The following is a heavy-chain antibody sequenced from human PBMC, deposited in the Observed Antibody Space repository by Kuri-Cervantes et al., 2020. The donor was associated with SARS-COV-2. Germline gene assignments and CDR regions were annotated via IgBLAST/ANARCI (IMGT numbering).Heavy chain of an antibody. CDR3: AKDGIVVVPAAKEGYYYYYMDV. CDR2: ISGSGGST. D-gene: IGHD2-2*01. V-gene: IGHV3-23*01. J-gene: IGHJ6*03. Sequence: GESLKISCAASGFTFSSYAMSWVRQAPGKGLEWVSAISGSGGSTYYADSVKGRFTISRDNAKNSLYLQMNSLRAEDMALYYCAKDGIVVVPAAKEGYYYYYMDVWGKGTTVTVSS. CDR1: GFTFSSYA.